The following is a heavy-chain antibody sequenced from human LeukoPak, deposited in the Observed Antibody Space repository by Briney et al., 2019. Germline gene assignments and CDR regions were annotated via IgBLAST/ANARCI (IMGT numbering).Heavy chain of an antibody. CDR3: ARYWGSSHGRIDY. Sequence: SETLSLTCAVYGGSFSGYYWSWIRQPPGKGLEWIGEINHSGSTNYNPSLKSRVTISVDTSKNQFSLKLSSVTAADTAVYYCARYWGSSHGRIDYWGQGTLVTVSS. D-gene: IGHD6-6*01. CDR1: GGSFSGYY. J-gene: IGHJ4*02. CDR2: INHSGST. V-gene: IGHV4-34*01.